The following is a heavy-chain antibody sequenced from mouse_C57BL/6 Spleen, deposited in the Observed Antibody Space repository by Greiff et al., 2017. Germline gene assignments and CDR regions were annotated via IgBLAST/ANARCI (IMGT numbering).Heavy chain of an antibody. Sequence: EVNVVESGGDLVKPGGSLKLSCAASGFTFSSYGMSWVRQTPDKRLEWVATISSGGSYTYYPDSVKGRFTISRDNAKNTLYLQMSSLKSEDTAMYYCARLPNYGSSLYYAMDYWGQGTSVTVSS. CDR2: ISSGGSYT. J-gene: IGHJ4*01. D-gene: IGHD1-1*01. CDR3: ARLPNYGSSLYYAMDY. V-gene: IGHV5-6*01. CDR1: GFTFSSYG.